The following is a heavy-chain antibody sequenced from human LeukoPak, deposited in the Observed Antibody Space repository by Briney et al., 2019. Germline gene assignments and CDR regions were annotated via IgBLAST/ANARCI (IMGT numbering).Heavy chain of an antibody. CDR2: IYSGGST. CDR1: GFTVSSNF. D-gene: IGHD3-22*01. CDR3: ARDWLYAQFDSSGYYYPYFDY. J-gene: IGHJ4*02. V-gene: IGHV3-53*01. Sequence: GGSLRLSCAASGFTVSSNFLSWVRQAPGKGLEWVSLIYSGGSTDYTDSVKGRFTISRDNSKNTLYLQMNSLRAEDTAVYYCARDWLYAQFDSSGYYYPYFDYWGQGTLVTVSS.